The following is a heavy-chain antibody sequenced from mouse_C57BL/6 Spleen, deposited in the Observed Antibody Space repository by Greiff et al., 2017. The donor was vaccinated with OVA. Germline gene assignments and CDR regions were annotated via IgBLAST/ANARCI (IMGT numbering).Heavy chain of an antibody. Sequence: EVQVVESGGGLVKPGGSLKLSCAASGFTFSSYTMSWVRQTPEKRLEWVATISGGGGNTYYPDSVKGRFTISRDNAKNTLYLQMSSLRSEDTALYYCARSYSNYVDYAMDYWGQGTSVTVSS. D-gene: IGHD2-5*01. CDR1: GFTFSSYT. V-gene: IGHV5-9*01. J-gene: IGHJ4*01. CDR3: ARSYSNYVDYAMDY. CDR2: ISGGGGNT.